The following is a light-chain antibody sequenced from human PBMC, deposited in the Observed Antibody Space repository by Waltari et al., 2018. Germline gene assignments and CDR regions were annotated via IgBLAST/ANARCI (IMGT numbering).Light chain of an antibody. CDR1: SSDVGGYDY. J-gene: IGLJ3*02. CDR3: SSYTSSATLV. Sequence: QSALTQPASVSGSPGQSITISCTGTSSDVGGYDYVSWYQQNPDKAPKLIIYDVTNRPSVVSNRFSRSKSGNTSSLTISGVQAEDETYYDCSSYTSSATLVFGGGTKLTVL. V-gene: IGLV2-14*01. CDR2: DVT.